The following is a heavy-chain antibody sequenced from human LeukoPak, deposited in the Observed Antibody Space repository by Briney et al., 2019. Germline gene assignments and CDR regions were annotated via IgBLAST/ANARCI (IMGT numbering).Heavy chain of an antibody. Sequence: GGSLTLSCAASGFTFNTHWMHWVRQVPGKGLVWVSRIVRDGSNTNYADSVKGRFTISRDNVKNTVYLHMSSVRVDDTAVYFCGGGDSGPRPLDPWGQGTLVTVAS. CDR1: GFTFNTHW. CDR3: GGGDSGPRPLDP. V-gene: IGHV3-74*01. CDR2: IVRDGSNT. J-gene: IGHJ5*02. D-gene: IGHD3-10*01.